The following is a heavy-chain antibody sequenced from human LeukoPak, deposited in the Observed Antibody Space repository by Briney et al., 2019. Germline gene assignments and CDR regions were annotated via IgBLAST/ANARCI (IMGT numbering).Heavy chain of an antibody. CDR1: GFTFSSYS. CDR2: ISSSSSTI. CDR3: ASLGWELNFDY. D-gene: IGHD1-26*01. Sequence: GGSLRLSCAASGFTFSSYSMNWVRQAPGKGLEWVSYISSSSSTIYYADSVKGRFTISRDNAKNSLYLQMNSLRAEDTAVYYCASLGWELNFDYWGQGTLVTVSS. V-gene: IGHV3-48*01. J-gene: IGHJ4*02.